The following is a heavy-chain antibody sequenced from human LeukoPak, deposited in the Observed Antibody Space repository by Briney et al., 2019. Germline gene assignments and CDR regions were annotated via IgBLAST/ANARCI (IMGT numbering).Heavy chain of an antibody. CDR1: GYTFTSYG. CDR2: ISAYNGNT. J-gene: IGHJ4*02. CDR3: ARVGSEGDIVVVPPIN. Sequence: ASVKVSCKASGYTFTSYGISWVRQAPGQGLEWMGWISAYNGNTNYAQKPQGRVTMTTDTSTSTAYMELRSLRSDDTAVYYCARVGSEGDIVVVPPINWGQGTLVTVSS. D-gene: IGHD2-2*01. V-gene: IGHV1-18*01.